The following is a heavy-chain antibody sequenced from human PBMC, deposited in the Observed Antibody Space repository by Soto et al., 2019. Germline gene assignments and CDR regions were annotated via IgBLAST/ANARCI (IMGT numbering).Heavy chain of an antibody. V-gene: IGHV4-39*01. CDR3: ASDSGSYSRDY. D-gene: IGHD1-26*01. Sequence: QLQLQESGPGLVKPSETLSLTCTVSGGSISSSSYYWGWIRQPPGKGLAWIGSIYYSGSTYYNPSLKSRVTISVDTSKNQSSLKLSSVAAADTAVYYCASDSGSYSRDYWGQGTLVTVSS. J-gene: IGHJ4*02. CDR2: IYYSGST. CDR1: GGSISSSSYY.